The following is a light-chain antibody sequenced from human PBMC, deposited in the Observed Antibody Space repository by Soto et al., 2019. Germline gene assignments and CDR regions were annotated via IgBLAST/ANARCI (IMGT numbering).Light chain of an antibody. J-gene: IGKJ2*03. Sequence: EIVLTQSPGTLSLSPGESATLSCRASQSVSSTNLAWYQQKPGQSPRLVMFGASSRATGIPDRFSGSGSGRDFTLTISRLEPEDFAEYYCQQYGSSPVSFGQGTKLEIK. V-gene: IGKV3-20*01. CDR2: GAS. CDR3: QQYGSSPVS. CDR1: QSVSSTN.